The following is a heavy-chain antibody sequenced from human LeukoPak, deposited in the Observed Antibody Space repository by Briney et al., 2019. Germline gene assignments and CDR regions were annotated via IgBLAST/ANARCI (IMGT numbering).Heavy chain of an antibody. V-gene: IGHV4-59*08. J-gene: IGHJ4*02. Sequence: PSETLSLTCTVSGGSISSYYWSWIRQPPGKGLEWIGYIYYSGSTNYNPSLKSRVTISVDTSKNQFSLKLNSVTAADTAVYYCARRTAAGNYFDYWGQGTLVTVSS. CDR3: ARRTAAGNYFDY. CDR2: IYYSGST. CDR1: GGSISSYY. D-gene: IGHD6-13*01.